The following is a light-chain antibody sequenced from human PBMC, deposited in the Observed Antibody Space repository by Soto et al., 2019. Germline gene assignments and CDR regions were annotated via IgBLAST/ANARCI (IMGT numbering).Light chain of an antibody. V-gene: IGKV1-39*01. CDR1: QSISTY. Sequence: DIQMTQSPSSLSASVGDRVTITCRASQSISTYLNWYQQKPGKAPKLLIYAASSLQSGVPSRFSGSGSGTDFTLTISSLQPEDFATYYCQQSYNSLMLTFGGGTKVDIK. CDR3: QQSYNSLMLT. CDR2: AAS. J-gene: IGKJ4*01.